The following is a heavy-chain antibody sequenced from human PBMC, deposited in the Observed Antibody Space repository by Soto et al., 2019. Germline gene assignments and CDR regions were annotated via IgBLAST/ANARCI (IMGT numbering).Heavy chain of an antibody. V-gene: IGHV3-66*01. Sequence: EVLLEESGGDLVQPGGSLRLSCAASGFSVSNNYRTWVRQVPGKGLEWVSVIQDGGSITYADSVRDRFTISRDSSKNTVFLQMSSLRPEDTAVYFCARGEGSGSNALGQWGQGTLVTVSS. J-gene: IGHJ4*02. CDR2: IQDGGSI. D-gene: IGHD3-10*01. CDR3: ARGEGSGSNALGQ. CDR1: GFSVSNNY.